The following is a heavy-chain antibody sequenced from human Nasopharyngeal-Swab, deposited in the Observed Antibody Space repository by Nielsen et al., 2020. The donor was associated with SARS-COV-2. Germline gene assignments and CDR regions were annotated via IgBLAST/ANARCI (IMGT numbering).Heavy chain of an antibody. J-gene: IGHJ2*01. V-gene: IGHV4-39*01. Sequence: GSLRLSCTVSGGSISSTSYYWGCIRQPPGKGLEWIATIYYSGSTYYNPSLKSRVTISVDTSENQFSLELRSVTAADTAVYFCARQGPNPYYYDGSGYYYSYFDLWGRGTLVTVSS. CDR3: ARQGPNPYYYDGSGYYYSYFDL. D-gene: IGHD3-22*01. CDR1: GGSISSTSYY. CDR2: IYYSGST.